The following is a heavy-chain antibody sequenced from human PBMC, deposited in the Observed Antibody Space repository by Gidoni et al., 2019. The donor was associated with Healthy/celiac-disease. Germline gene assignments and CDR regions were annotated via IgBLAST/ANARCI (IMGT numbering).Heavy chain of an antibody. CDR2: ISGSGGST. Sequence: EVQLLESGGGLVQPGGSLRLSCAASGFTLSRYAMSWVRQAPGKGLEWVSAISGSGGSTYYADSVKGLFTIARDNSKNTLYLQMNSLRAEDTAVYYCAKTASKIVGASNFDYWGQGTLVTVSS. CDR3: AKTASKIVGASNFDY. V-gene: IGHV3-23*01. J-gene: IGHJ4*02. CDR1: GFTLSRYA. D-gene: IGHD1-26*01.